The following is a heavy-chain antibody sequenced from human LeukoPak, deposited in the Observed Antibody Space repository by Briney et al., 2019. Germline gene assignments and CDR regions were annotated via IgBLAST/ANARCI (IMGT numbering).Heavy chain of an antibody. CDR1: GGSFSGYY. V-gene: IGHV4-34*01. J-gene: IGHJ2*01. Sequence: KPSETLSLTCAVYGGSFSGYYWSWIRQPPGKGLEWIGEINHSGSTNYNPSLKSRVTISVDTSKNQFSLKLSSVTAADTAVYYCARGRLTHRHKMTTVKFGFDLWGRGTLVTVSS. CDR3: ARGRLTHRHKMTTVKFGFDL. D-gene: IGHD4-11*01. CDR2: INHSGST.